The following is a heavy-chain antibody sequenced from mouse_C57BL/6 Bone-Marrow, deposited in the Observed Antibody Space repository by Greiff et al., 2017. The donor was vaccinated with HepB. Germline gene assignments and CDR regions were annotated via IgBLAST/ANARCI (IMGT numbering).Heavy chain of an antibody. CDR3: ARSITTVVAPYFDY. CDR2: IRNKANGYTT. J-gene: IGHJ2*01. V-gene: IGHV7-3*01. D-gene: IGHD1-1*01. Sequence: EVQLVESGGGLVQPGGSLSLSCAASGFTFTDYYMSWVRQPPGKALEWLGFIRNKANGYTTEYSASVKGRFTISRDNSQSTLYLQMNALRAEDSATYYCARSITTVVAPYFDYWGQGTTLTVSS. CDR1: GFTFTDYY.